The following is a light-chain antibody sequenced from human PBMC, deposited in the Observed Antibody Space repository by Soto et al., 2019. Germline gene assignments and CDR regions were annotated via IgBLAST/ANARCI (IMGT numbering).Light chain of an antibody. J-gene: IGKJ4*01. CDR1: QTIHSN. Sequence: EIVMTQSPATLSVSPGERVTLSCSPSQTIHSNLAWYQQRPGQAPRPLIYAASTRATGIPARFSGNGFGTEFTHTISSLQSEDFAVYYCQQYGDWPLTFGGGTKVEIK. V-gene: IGKV3D-15*01. CDR3: QQYGDWPLT. CDR2: AAS.